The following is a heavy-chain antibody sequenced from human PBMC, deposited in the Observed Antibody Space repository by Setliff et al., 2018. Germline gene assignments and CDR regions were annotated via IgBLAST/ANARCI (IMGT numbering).Heavy chain of an antibody. CDR2: INTGNANT. V-gene: IGHV1-3*04. D-gene: IGHD2-8*01. J-gene: IGHJ3*02. CDR3: ATFASYIVLMVYARSGAFDI. CDR1: GYTFTNYA. Sequence: ASVKVSCKASGYTFTNYAIHWVRQAPGQRPEWMGWINTGNANTKYSQKFQGRVTITRDASASTAYMELSSLRSEDTAVYYCATFASYIVLMVYARSGAFDIWGQGTMVTVSS.